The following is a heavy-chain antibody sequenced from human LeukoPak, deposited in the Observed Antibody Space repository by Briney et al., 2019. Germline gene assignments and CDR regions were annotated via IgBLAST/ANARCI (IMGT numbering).Heavy chain of an antibody. CDR1: GFTFSSYG. J-gene: IGHJ3*02. D-gene: IGHD6-13*01. CDR3: ARGRIAAALMEAFDI. Sequence: PGGSLRLSCAASGFTFSSYGMHWVRQAPGKGLEWVAVISYDGSNKYYADSVKGRFTISRDNSKNTLYLQMNSLRAEDTAVYYCARGRIAAALMEAFDIWGQGTMVTVSS. CDR2: ISYDGSNK. V-gene: IGHV3-30*19.